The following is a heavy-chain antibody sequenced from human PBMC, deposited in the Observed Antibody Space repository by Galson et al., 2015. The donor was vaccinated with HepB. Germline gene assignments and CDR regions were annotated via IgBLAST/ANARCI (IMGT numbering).Heavy chain of an antibody. Sequence: ETLSLTCTVSGGSISSYYWSWIRQPAGKGLEWIGRIYYSGSTNYNPSLKNRVTISVDTSKNQFSLKLSSVTAADTAVYYCARHKQSGVPVVTSFDYWGQGTLVTVSS. V-gene: IGHV4-59*08. CDR1: GGSISSYY. CDR3: ARHKQSGVPVVTSFDY. D-gene: IGHD4-23*01. CDR2: IYYSGST. J-gene: IGHJ4*02.